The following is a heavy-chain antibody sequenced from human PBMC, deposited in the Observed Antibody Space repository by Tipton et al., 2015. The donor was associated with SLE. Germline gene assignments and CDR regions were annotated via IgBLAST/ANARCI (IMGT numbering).Heavy chain of an antibody. Sequence: GLVKPSETLSLTCGVSAYSISSAYFWGWIRQPPGKGLEWIGSIHHTGSTYYNASLKSRVTISVDMSKNQFSLKLTYVTAADTAVYYCVTAGGSGSNDAFDIWGQGTMVTVSS. CDR2: IHHTGST. CDR1: AYSISSAYF. D-gene: IGHD3-10*01. CDR3: VTAGGSGSNDAFDI. J-gene: IGHJ3*02. V-gene: IGHV4-38-2*01.